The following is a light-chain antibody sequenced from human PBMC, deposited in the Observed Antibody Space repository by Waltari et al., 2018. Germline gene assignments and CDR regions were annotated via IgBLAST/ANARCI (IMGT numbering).Light chain of an antibody. CDR1: KLGGQY. CDR3: QTWDSGSLV. Sequence: SYELIQPPSVSVAPGQTASITCSGDKLGGQYLCWYRQRPGQSPVVVIYQDNKRPSGIPERLSGSNSGNTATLTISGTQAVDEGDYYCQTWDSGSLVFGGGTKLTVL. CDR2: QDN. V-gene: IGLV3-1*01. J-gene: IGLJ2*01.